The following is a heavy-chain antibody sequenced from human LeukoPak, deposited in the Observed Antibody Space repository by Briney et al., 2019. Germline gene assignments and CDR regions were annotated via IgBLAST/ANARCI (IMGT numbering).Heavy chain of an antibody. CDR3: AREGERTMVRGVYYYYYYMDV. J-gene: IGHJ6*03. CDR1: GYTFSNYG. D-gene: IGHD3-10*01. CDR2: INTNTGNP. V-gene: IGHV7-4-1*02. Sequence: ASVKVSCKASGYTFSNYGVIWVRRAPGQGLEWMGWINTNTGNPTYAQGFTGRFVFSLDTSVSTAYLQISSLKAEDTAVYYCAREGERTMVRGVYYYYYYMDVWGKGTTVTVSS.